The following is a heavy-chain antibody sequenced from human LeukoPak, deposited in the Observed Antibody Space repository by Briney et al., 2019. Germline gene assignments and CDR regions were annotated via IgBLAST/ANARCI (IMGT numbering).Heavy chain of an antibody. J-gene: IGHJ4*02. CDR2: INHSGST. CDR1: GGSFSGYY. D-gene: IGHD3-3*01. Sequence: SETLSLTCAVYGGSFSGYYWSWIRQPPGKGLEWIGEINHSGSTNYNPSLKSRVTISVDTSKNQFSLKLSSVTAADTAVYYCAGGYYDFWSGYYYPFDYWGQGTLVTVSS. V-gene: IGHV4-34*01. CDR3: AGGYYDFWSGYYYPFDY.